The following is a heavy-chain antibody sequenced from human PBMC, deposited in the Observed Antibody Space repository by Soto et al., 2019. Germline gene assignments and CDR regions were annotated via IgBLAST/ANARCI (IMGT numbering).Heavy chain of an antibody. Sequence: LRLSCAASGFTFSDHYMDWVRQAPGKGLEWVGRTRNKANSYTTEYAASVKGRFTISRDDSKNSLYLQMNSLKTEDTAVYYCARARETAMDYSSGYYYYYYGMDVWGQGTTVTVSS. CDR3: ARARETAMDYSSGYYYYYYGMDV. D-gene: IGHD5-18*01. J-gene: IGHJ6*02. CDR2: TRNKANSYTT. V-gene: IGHV3-72*01. CDR1: GFTFSDHY.